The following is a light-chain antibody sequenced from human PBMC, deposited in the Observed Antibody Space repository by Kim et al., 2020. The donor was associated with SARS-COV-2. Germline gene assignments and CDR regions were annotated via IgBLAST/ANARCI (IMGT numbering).Light chain of an antibody. CDR1: SSSVGGYNY. CDR2: DVS. CDR3: SSYTSSSTVV. Sequence: GQSITIFCTGTSSSVGGYNYVACYQQHPGKAPKLMIYDVSNRPSGVSNRFSGSKSGNTASLTISGLQAEDEADYYRSSYTSSSTVVFGGGTQLTVL. J-gene: IGLJ2*01. V-gene: IGLV2-14*03.